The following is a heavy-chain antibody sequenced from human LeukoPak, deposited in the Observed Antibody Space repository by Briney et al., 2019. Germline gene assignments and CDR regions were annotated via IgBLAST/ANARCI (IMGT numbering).Heavy chain of an antibody. CDR2: IYPGDSDT. D-gene: IGHD4-17*01. Sequence: GESLKISCKGSGYSFTSYWIGWVRQMPGKGLEWMGIIYPGDSDTRYSPSFQGQVTISADKSISTAYLQWSSLKASDTAMYYCASTAIKASTVKSPHYYGMDVWGQGTTVTVSS. CDR1: GYSFTSYW. J-gene: IGHJ6*02. V-gene: IGHV5-51*01. CDR3: ASTAIKASTVKSPHYYGMDV.